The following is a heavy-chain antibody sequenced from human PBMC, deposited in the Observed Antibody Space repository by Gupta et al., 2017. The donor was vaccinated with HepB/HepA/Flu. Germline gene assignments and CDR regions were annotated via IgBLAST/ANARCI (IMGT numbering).Heavy chain of an antibody. CDR3: AKALGSGAHWNFDC. J-gene: IGHJ4*02. CDR2: ISTAGGST. Sequence: EVQLLESGGGLVQPGGCLRLSCAASGFTFSSFSMHWVRQAPGKGLEWVSGISTAGGSTYYADSVKGRFTISRDNSKNTLYLQVNSLRAEDTAVYYCAKALGSGAHWNFDCWGQGTLVTVS. D-gene: IGHD1-1*01. CDR1: GFTFSSFS. V-gene: IGHV3-23*01.